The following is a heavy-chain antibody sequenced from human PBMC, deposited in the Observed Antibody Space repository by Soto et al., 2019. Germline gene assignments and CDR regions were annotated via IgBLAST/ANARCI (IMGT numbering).Heavy chain of an antibody. Sequence: PGGSPRLSCAASGFIFSSFVMSWDREAPGKGLEWVSAISGNGVGTYYADSVKGRFTISRDNSKNTLYLQMNSLRAEDTAVYYCAKDLSNRNYVFDSWGQGTLVTVSS. D-gene: IGHD1-7*01. J-gene: IGHJ4*02. CDR3: AKDLSNRNYVFDS. CDR2: ISGNGVGT. CDR1: GFIFSSFV. V-gene: IGHV3-23*01.